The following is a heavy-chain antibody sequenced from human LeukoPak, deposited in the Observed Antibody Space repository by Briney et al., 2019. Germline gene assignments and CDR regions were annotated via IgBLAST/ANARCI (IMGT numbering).Heavy chain of an antibody. V-gene: IGHV4-4*02. CDR3: ARDASYCGGDCYRGAYFDY. Sequence: SETLSLTCAVSGGSISSSNWWSWVRQPPGKGLEWIGEIYHSGSTNYNPSLKSRVTISVDKSKNQFSLKLSSVTAADTAVYYCARDASYCGGDCYRGAYFDYWGQGTLVTVSS. D-gene: IGHD2-21*02. CDR2: IYHSGST. CDR1: GGSISSSNW. J-gene: IGHJ4*02.